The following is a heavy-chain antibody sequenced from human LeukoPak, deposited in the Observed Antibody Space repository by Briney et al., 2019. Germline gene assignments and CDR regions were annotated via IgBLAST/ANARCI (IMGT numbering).Heavy chain of an antibody. J-gene: IGHJ4*02. CDR2: ISSSSSTI. CDR1: GFTFSSYC. Sequence: GGSLRLSCAASGFTFSSYCMNWVRQAPGKGLEWVSYISSSSSTIYYADSVKGRFTIYRDNARNSLYLQMNSLRAEDTAVYYCTRSGRFLEWLSFDYWGQGTLVTVSS. D-gene: IGHD3-3*01. V-gene: IGHV3-48*01. CDR3: TRSGRFLEWLSFDY.